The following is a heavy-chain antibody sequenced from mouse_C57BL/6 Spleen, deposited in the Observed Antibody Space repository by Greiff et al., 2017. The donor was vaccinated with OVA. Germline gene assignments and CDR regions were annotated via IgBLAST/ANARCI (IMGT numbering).Heavy chain of an antibody. CDR3: ARVGHFDY. J-gene: IGHJ2*01. CDR1: GYSITSGYY. Sequence: EVKLVESGPGLVKPSQSLSLTCSVTGYSITSGYYWNWIRQFPGNKLEWMGYISYDGSNNYNPSLKNRISITRDTSKNQFFLKLNSVTTEDTATYYCARVGHFDYWGQGTTLTVSS. D-gene: IGHD3-1*01. CDR2: ISYDGSN. V-gene: IGHV3-6*01.